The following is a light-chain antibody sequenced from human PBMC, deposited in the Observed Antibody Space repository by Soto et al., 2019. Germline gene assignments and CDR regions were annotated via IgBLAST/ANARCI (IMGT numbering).Light chain of an antibody. CDR3: QQHGTSPYT. CDR1: RSLSDNH. Sequence: EIVLTQSPGTLSLSPGERAALSCRASRSLSDNHLAWYQQRPGQAPRLLMFGASRRATGIPDRFNGSGSGTDFILTISRLEPEDVAVYYCQQHGTSPYTFGQGTVLEIK. V-gene: IGKV3-20*01. J-gene: IGKJ2*01. CDR2: GAS.